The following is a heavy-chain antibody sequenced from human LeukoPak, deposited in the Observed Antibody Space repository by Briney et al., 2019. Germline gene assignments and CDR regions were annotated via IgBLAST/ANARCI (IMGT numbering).Heavy chain of an antibody. V-gene: IGHV4-34*01. J-gene: IGHJ4*02. Sequence: PSETLSLTCAVYGGSFSGYYWSWIRQPPGKGLEWIGEINHSGSTNYNPPLKSRVTISVDTSKNQFSLKLSSVTAADTAVYYCASRAGGNTAGVVWGQGTLVTVSS. CDR2: INHSGST. D-gene: IGHD4-23*01. CDR3: ASRAGGNTAGVV. CDR1: GGSFSGYY.